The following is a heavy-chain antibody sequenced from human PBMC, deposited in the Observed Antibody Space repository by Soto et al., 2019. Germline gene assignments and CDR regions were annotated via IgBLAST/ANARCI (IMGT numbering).Heavy chain of an antibody. CDR1: GGTFSSYA. CDR2: IIPIFGTA. CDR3: ARDPLGAAGSEYFQH. D-gene: IGHD6-13*01. Sequence: QVQLVQSGAEVKKPGSSVKVSCKASGGTFSSYAISWVRQAPGQGLEWMGGIIPIFGTADYAQKFQGRVTITADESTSTAYMELSSLRSEDTAVYYCARDPLGAAGSEYFQHWGQGTLVTVSS. V-gene: IGHV1-69*12. J-gene: IGHJ1*01.